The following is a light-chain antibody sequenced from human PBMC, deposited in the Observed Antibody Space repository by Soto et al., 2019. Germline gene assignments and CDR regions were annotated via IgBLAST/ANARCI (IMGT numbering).Light chain of an antibody. CDR3: GVWDDSLNGQV. J-gene: IGLJ3*02. Sequence: QSVLTQPPAVSATPGRSVTISCSGSQSNIGSNVVFWYQQLPGAAPKLIDLAHSQGPSGVPNRFSGSESGTSASLVITGLPSEDEADYYCGVWDDSLNGQVFGGGTKLTVL. CDR2: AHS. V-gene: IGLV1-44*01. CDR1: QSNIGSNV.